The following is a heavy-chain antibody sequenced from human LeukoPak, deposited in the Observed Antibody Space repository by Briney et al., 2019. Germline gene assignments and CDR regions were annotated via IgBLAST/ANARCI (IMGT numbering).Heavy chain of an antibody. D-gene: IGHD3-3*01. J-gene: IGHJ6*03. Sequence: GGSLRLSCAASGFTFSSYAMHWVRQAPGKGLEWVAVISYDGSNKYYADSVKGRFTISRDNSKNTLYLQMNSLRAEDTAVYYCAKDGKLHDFWSVYYKKYYYYMDVWGKGTTVTVSS. CDR1: GFTFSSYA. CDR2: ISYDGSNK. V-gene: IGHV3-30-3*01. CDR3: AKDGKLHDFWSVYYKKYYYYMDV.